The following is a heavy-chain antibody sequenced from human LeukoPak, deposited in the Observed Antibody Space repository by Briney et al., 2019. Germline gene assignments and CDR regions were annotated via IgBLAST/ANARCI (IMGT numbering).Heavy chain of an antibody. D-gene: IGHD6-13*01. J-gene: IGHJ4*02. CDR2: ISSSGSYI. V-gene: IGHV3-21*01. Sequence: GGSLRLSCAASGFTFSSYSMNWVRQAPGKGLEWVSSISSSGSYIYYADSVKGRFTISRDNAKNSLYLQMNSLRAEDTAVYYCARDTSSWYLGGDYYFDYWGQGTLVTVSS. CDR1: GFTFSSYS. CDR3: ARDTSSWYLGGDYYFDY.